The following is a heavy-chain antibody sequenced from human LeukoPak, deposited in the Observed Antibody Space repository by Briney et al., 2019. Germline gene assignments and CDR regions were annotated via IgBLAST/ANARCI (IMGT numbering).Heavy chain of an antibody. V-gene: IGHV4-59*01. CDR3: AREVVRGVLYYFDY. D-gene: IGHD3-10*01. Sequence: PSETLSLTCTVSGGSISSYYWSWIRQPPGKGLEWIGYIYYSGSTNYNPSLKSRVTISVDTSKNQFSLKLSSVTAVDTAVYYCAREVVRGVLYYFDYWGQGTLVTVSS. J-gene: IGHJ4*02. CDR2: IYYSGST. CDR1: GGSISSYY.